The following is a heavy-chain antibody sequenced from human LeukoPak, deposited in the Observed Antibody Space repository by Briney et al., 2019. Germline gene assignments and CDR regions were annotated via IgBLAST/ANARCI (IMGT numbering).Heavy chain of an antibody. CDR2: IYYSGST. V-gene: IGHV4-59*12. CDR3: ARDQGLGVILDAFDI. CDR1: GGSISSYY. Sequence: SETLSLTCTVSGGSISSYYWSWIRQPPGKGLEWIGYIYYSGSTNYNPSLKSRVTISVDTSKNQFSLKLSSVTAADTAVYYCARDQGLGVILDAFDIWGQGTMVTVSS. J-gene: IGHJ3*02. D-gene: IGHD3-10*01.